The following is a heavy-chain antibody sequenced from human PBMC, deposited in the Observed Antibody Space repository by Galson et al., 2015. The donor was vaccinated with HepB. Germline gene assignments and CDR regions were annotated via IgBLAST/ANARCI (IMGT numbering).Heavy chain of an antibody. CDR2: ISSSSSYI. J-gene: IGHJ4*02. D-gene: IGHD6-19*01. CDR3: ARGSVHVGMGIAVAGFLDY. CDR1: VFTFSSYS. Sequence: SLRLSCAASVFTFSSYSMNWVRQAPGKGLEWVSSISSSSSYIYYADSVKGRFTISRDNSKNTLYLQMNSLRAEDTAVYYCARGSVHVGMGIAVAGFLDYWGQGTLVTVSS. V-gene: IGHV3-21*01.